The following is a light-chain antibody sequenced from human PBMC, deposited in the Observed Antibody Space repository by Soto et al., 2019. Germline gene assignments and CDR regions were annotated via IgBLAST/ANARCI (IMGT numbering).Light chain of an antibody. V-gene: IGLV1-44*01. CDR2: IND. J-gene: IGLJ2*01. CDR1: SSNIGGNT. Sequence: QSVLTQPPSLSGTPGQRVTISCSGSSSNIGGNTVHWYQHLPGTAPKLLIYINDQRPSGVPARFSGSTSGTSASLAISGLQSDDEAHYYCNSYTNDNAQLFGGGTKLTVL. CDR3: NSYTNDNAQL.